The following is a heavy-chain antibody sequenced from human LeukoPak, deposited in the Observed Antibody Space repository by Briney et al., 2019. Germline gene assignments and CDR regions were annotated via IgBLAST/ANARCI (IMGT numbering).Heavy chain of an antibody. V-gene: IGHV3-74*01. CDR1: GFTLSTYW. Sequence: GGSLRPSCAASGFTLSTYWMHWVRQAPGKGLVWVSRINNDGSTPSYADSVKGRFTISRDNAKNTLYLQMSSLRVEDTAMYYCARDRGYSSFDPWGQGTLVTVSS. CDR2: INNDGSTP. J-gene: IGHJ5*02. CDR3: ARDRGYSSFDP.